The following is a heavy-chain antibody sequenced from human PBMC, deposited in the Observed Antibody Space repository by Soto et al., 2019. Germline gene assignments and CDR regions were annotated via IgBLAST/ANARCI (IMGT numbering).Heavy chain of an antibody. CDR3: ARVRQGCSANNCYFDP. V-gene: IGHV4-4*02. J-gene: IGHJ5*01. D-gene: IGHD1-1*01. Sequence: SETLSLTCTLSGGSVRAPDWWNWVRQSPDKGLEWIAEVHISGHSNYNPSLRSRVSVSIDSSKNQFYLNLNSVTAADTSIYYCARVRQGCSANNCYFDPWGQGTQVTVSS. CDR1: GGSVRAPDW. CDR2: VHISGHS.